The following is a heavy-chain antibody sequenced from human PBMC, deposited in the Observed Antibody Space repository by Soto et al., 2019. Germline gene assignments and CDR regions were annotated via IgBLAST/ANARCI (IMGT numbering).Heavy chain of an antibody. CDR3: ARGGAGAPQGDGAFDI. J-gene: IGHJ3*02. D-gene: IGHD2-21*02. CDR2: ISYDGGNK. V-gene: IGHV3-30*04. Sequence: GGSLRLSCAASGFTFSSYAMHWVRQAPGKGLEWVAVISYDGGNKYYADSVKGRFTISRDNSKNTLYLQMNSLRAEDTAVYYCARGGAGAPQGDGAFDIWGQGTMVTVSS. CDR1: GFTFSSYA.